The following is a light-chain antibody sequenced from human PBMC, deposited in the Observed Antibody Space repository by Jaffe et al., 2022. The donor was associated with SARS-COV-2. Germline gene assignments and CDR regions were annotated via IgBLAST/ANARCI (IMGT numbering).Light chain of an antibody. CDR2: GAS. V-gene: IGKV3-15*01. CDR3: QQYDNWPPLT. CDR1: QSVSSN. J-gene: IGKJ4*01. Sequence: EILMTQSPATLSVSPGERATLSCRARQSVSSNLAWYQQKPGQAPRLLIYGASTRATGIPARFSGSGSGTEFTLTISSLQSEDLAVYYCQQYDNWPPLTFGGGTKVEIK.